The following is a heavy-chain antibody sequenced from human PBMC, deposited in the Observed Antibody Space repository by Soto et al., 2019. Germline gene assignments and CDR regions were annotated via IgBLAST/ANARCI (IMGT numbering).Heavy chain of an antibody. D-gene: IGHD1-26*01. CDR2: IYHSGTT. J-gene: IGHJ4*02. V-gene: IGHV4-59*01. CDR1: GDSITGSY. CDR3: ARDMPYGAGSLAGCDY. Sequence: QVQLRESGPGLVKPSETLSLTCTVSGDSITGSYWSWIRQTQGKTLEWIGYIYHSGTTTYNPSLKSRVSISVDTSKNQFSLRLTSVIAADTAVYYCARDMPYGAGSLAGCDYWGQGILVTVSS.